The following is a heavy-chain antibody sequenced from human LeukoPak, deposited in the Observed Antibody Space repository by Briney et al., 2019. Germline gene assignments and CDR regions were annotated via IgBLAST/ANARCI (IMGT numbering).Heavy chain of an antibody. CDR2: INHSGST. V-gene: IGHV4-34*01. CDR1: GGSFSGYY. Sequence: SETLSLTCAVDGGSFSGYYWSWIRQPPGKGLEWIGEINHSGSTNYNPSLKSRVTISVDTSKNQFSLKLSSVTAADTAVYYCARGATPSRIAVAVGYWGQGTLVTVSS. D-gene: IGHD6-19*01. CDR3: ARGATPSRIAVAVGY. J-gene: IGHJ4*02.